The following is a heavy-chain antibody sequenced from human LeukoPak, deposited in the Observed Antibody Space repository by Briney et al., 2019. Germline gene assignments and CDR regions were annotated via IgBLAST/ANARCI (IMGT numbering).Heavy chain of an antibody. V-gene: IGHV3-30*04. CDR1: GFTFSSYA. CDR2: ISYDGSNK. CDR3: ARTGYSSSSNYYYYGMDV. D-gene: IGHD6-6*01. J-gene: IGHJ6*02. Sequence: PGGSLRLSCAASGFTFSSYAMHWVRQAPGKGLEWVAVISYDGSNKYYADSVKGRFTISRDNSKNTLYLQMNSLRAEDTAVYYCARTGYSSSSNYYYYGMDVWAKGPRSPSP.